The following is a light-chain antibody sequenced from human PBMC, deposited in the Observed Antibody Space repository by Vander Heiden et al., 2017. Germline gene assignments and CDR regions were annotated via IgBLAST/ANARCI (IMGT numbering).Light chain of an antibody. CDR3: QSYDSSLSGSRV. V-gene: IGLV1-40*01. Sequence: QSVLTQPPSVSGAPGPGVTISCTGSSSNLGAGFDVHWYQHLPGTAPKLLIFGNNNRPSGVPDRFSGSKSGTSASLAITGLQAEDEADYYCQSYDSSLSGSRVFGGGTKVTVL. J-gene: IGLJ2*01. CDR1: SSNLGAGFD. CDR2: GNN.